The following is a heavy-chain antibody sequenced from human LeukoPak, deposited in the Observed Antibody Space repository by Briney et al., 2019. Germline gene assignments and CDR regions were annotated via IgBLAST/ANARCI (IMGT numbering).Heavy chain of an antibody. CDR3: ARAPEREVGFDP. V-gene: IGHV4-61*02. J-gene: IGHJ5*02. CDR1: GGSISSGSYY. CDR2: IYTSGST. D-gene: IGHD1-26*01. Sequence: SETLSLTCTVSGGSISSGSYYWSWIRQPAGKGLEWIGRIYTSGSTNYNPSLKSRVTISVDTSKNQFSLKLSSVTAADTAVYYCARAPEREVGFDPWGQGTLVTVSS.